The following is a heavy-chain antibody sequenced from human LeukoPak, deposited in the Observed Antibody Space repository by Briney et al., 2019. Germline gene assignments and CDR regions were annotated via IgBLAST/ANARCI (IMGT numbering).Heavy chain of an antibody. J-gene: IGHJ3*02. D-gene: IGHD4-11*01. V-gene: IGHV3-11*01. CDR2: ISSSGSTI. CDR1: GFTFSDYY. CDR3: AREDSETDAFDI. Sequence: GGSLRLSCAASGFTFSDYYMSWIRQAPGKGLEWGSYISSSGSTIYYADSVKGRFTSSRDNDQNSMYLQMNSLRAEATAVYYCAREDSETDAFDIWGQGTMVTVSS.